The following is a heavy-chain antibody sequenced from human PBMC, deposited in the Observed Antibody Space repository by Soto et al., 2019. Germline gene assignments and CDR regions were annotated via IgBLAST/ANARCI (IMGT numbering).Heavy chain of an antibody. D-gene: IGHD6-6*01. Sequence: SETLSLTCTVAGGSISSRTYYWGWMRQPPGKGLEWIASFFIGGNTYYNPSLKSRVTISVDTSKNQFSLKLSSVTAADTAVYYCAREGAAPYYYYGMDVWGQGTTVNVSS. CDR3: AREGAAPYYYYGMDV. CDR1: GGSISSRTYY. V-gene: IGHV4-39*07. J-gene: IGHJ6*02. CDR2: FFIGGNT.